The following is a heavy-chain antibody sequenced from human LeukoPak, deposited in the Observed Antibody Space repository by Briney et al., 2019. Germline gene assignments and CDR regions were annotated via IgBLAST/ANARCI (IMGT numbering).Heavy chain of an antibody. D-gene: IGHD4/OR15-4a*01. V-gene: IGHV3-23*01. CDR3: AKARGATYGTYYFDY. Sequence: GGSLRLSCAASGFTFSSYATNWVRQAPGKGLEWVSISGSGGDTYYADSVKGRFTISRDNSKNTLYLQMHSLRAEDTAVYYCAKARGATYGTYYFDYWGQGTLVTVSS. CDR1: GFTFSSYA. CDR2: ISGSGGDT. J-gene: IGHJ4*02.